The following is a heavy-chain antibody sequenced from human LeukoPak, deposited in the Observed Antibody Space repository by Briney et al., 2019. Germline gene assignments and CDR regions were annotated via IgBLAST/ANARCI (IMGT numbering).Heavy chain of an antibody. D-gene: IGHD1-26*01. CDR1: GGSISSGDYY. CDR2: IYYSGST. J-gene: IGHJ4*02. V-gene: IGHV4-30-4*01. CDR3: ARVGGSYYVDY. Sequence: SETLSLTCTVSGGSISSGDYYWSWIRQPPGKGLEWIGYIYYSGSTYYNPSLKSRVTISVDTSKNQFSLKLSSVTAADTAVYYCARVGGSYYVDYWGQGTLVTVSS.